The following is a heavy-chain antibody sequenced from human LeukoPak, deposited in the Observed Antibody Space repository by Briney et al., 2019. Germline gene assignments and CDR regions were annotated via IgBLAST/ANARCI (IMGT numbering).Heavy chain of an antibody. Sequence: GGSLRLSCIASGFSFSGYAMSWVRQAPGKGLEWVSAISGGGDAAYYADSVKGRFTISRDNSKNTLYLQMISLRAEDTAVYYCPRKYDSSGYFDYWGRGTLVTVSS. CDR3: PRKYDSSGYFDY. J-gene: IGHJ4*02. CDR2: ISGGGDAA. CDR1: GFSFSGYA. D-gene: IGHD3-22*01. V-gene: IGHV3-23*01.